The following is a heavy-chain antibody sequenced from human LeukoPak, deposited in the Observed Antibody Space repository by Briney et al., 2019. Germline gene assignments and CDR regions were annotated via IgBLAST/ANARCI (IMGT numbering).Heavy chain of an antibody. CDR2: IFYTGNT. Sequence: SETLSLTCTVSGGSISSSSYYWAWIRQPPGKGLEWIANIFYTGNTYYSPSLKSRVTISIDTSKNQFSLRLNSATATDTAVYYCARLNKPGWFDPWGQGTLVTVSS. CDR3: ARLNKPGWFDP. CDR1: GGSISSSSYY. J-gene: IGHJ5*02. D-gene: IGHD1-14*01. V-gene: IGHV4-39*01.